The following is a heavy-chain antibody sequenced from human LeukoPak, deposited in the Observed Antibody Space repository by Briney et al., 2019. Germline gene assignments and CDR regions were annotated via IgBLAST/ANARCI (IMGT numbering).Heavy chain of an antibody. J-gene: IGHJ6*03. CDR3: TTVGAARRGSYYYYYMDV. D-gene: IGHD6-6*01. CDR2: IKSKTDGGTT. Sequence: PGGSLRLSCAASGFTFSNAWMSWVRQAPGKGLEWVGRIKSKTDGGTTDYAAPVKGRFTISRDDSKNTLYLQMNSLKTEDTAVYYCTTVGAARRGSYYYYYMDVWGKGTTVTVSS. CDR1: GFTFSNAW. V-gene: IGHV3-15*01.